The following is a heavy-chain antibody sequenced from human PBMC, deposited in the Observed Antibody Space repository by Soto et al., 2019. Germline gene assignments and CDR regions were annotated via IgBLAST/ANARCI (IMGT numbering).Heavy chain of an antibody. CDR1: GFTFSDYG. CDR3: AKDSGRGSADYYFDY. J-gene: IGHJ4*02. V-gene: IGHV3-30*18. D-gene: IGHD3-10*01. CDR2: ISNDGNNK. Sequence: SLRLSCAGSGFTFSDYGMHWVRQAPGKGLERVAVISNDGNNKYHADSVKGRFTISRDNSKNTLYLQMNNLRAEDTAVYYCAKDSGRGSADYYFDYWGQGTLVTVSS.